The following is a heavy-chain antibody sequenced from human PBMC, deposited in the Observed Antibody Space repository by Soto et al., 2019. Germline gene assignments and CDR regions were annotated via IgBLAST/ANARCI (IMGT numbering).Heavy chain of an antibody. CDR1: GFTFSDYA. Sequence: DVQLLESGGGLVQPGGSLRLSCAASGFTFSDYAMTWVRQAPGKGLEWVSGIGGGGDDTYYAASVKGRFTISRDNSKNTLYLQMNSLRAEDTAVYYCAKDAVPSNGQGDWFDPWGQGTLVTVSS. CDR2: IGGGGDDT. CDR3: AKDAVPSNGQGDWFDP. D-gene: IGHD6-19*01. J-gene: IGHJ5*02. V-gene: IGHV3-23*01.